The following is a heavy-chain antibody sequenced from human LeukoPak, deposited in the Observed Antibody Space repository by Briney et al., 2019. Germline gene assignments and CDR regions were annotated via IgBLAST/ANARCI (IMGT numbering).Heavy chain of an antibody. D-gene: IGHD6-19*01. J-gene: IGHJ4*02. V-gene: IGHV3-23*01. CDR2: ISGSGGNT. CDR1: GFTFSSYG. Sequence: GGSLRLSCAASGFTFSSYGMNWVRQAPGKGLEWVSAISGSGGNTYYADSVKGRFSISRDNSKNTLYLQMSSLRAEDTAVYYCAKDPPRYSSGWPHYFDYWGQGTLVTVSS. CDR3: AKDPPRYSSGWPHYFDY.